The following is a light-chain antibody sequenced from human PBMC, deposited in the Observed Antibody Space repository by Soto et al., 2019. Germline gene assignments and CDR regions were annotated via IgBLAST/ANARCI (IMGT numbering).Light chain of an antibody. CDR2: TAS. V-gene: IGKV1-9*01. J-gene: IGKJ4*01. CDR3: QRYNNWPLT. Sequence: IRLNRFPASWSVYQGDRVTXTCRASQGICSSLDWYQQTPGKAPKLLIYTASTLKSGVPSRFSGSGSGTDFTLTITSLQAEDFAVYYSQRYNNWPLTFGGGTKVDIK. CDR1: QGICSS.